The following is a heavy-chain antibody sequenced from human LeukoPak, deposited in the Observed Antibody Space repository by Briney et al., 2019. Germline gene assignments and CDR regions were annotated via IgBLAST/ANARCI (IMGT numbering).Heavy chain of an antibody. D-gene: IGHD6-13*01. CDR2: IHSDGST. Sequence: PGGSLRLSCAASGFTVSSNYMSWVRQAPGKGLEWVSNIHSDGSTYYADSVKGRFTISRDSAKKALYLQMNSLRAEDTAVYYCTRELSGSSSRHFDYWGQGTLVTVSS. J-gene: IGHJ4*02. CDR3: TRELSGSSSRHFDY. V-gene: IGHV3-53*01. CDR1: GFTVSSNY.